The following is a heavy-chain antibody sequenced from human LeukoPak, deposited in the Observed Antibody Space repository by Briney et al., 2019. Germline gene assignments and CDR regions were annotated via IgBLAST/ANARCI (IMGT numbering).Heavy chain of an antibody. Sequence: GGSLRLSCAASGFSSSDYWMHWVRQAPGKGLEWVSAISGSGGSTYYADSVKGRFTISRDNSKNTLYLQMNSLRAEDTAVYYCAKDRRWELPDYWGQGTLVTVSS. CDR1: GFSSSDYW. CDR3: AKDRRWELPDY. CDR2: ISGSGGST. D-gene: IGHD1-26*01. V-gene: IGHV3-23*01. J-gene: IGHJ4*02.